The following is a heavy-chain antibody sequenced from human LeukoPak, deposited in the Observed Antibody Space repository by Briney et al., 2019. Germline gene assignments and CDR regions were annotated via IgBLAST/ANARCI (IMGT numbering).Heavy chain of an antibody. Sequence: ASVKVSCKASGGTFSSYAITWMRQAPGQGLEWIGGIIPIFGTTNYAQNFQGRVTITADESTRTAYMELSSLRSGDTAVYYCARSMTSYVFVYWGQGTLVTVSS. CDR2: IIPIFGTT. D-gene: IGHD3-9*01. J-gene: IGHJ4*02. CDR3: ARSMTSYVFVY. CDR1: GGTFSSYA. V-gene: IGHV1-69*13.